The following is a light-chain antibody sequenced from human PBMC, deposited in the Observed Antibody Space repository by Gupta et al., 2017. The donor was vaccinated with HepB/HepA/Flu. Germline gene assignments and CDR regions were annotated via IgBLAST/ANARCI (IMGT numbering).Light chain of an antibody. CDR3: KQYNSYSGFT. Sequence: DIQMTQSPSTLSASVGDRVTITCRASQTVNSWLAWYQQKPGKAPQLLIYKASNLESGVPPRFRGRGSETEFTLTISSLQPEDSATYYCKQYNSYSGFTFGKGTKV. CDR2: KAS. V-gene: IGKV1-5*03. CDR1: QTVNSW. J-gene: IGKJ3*01.